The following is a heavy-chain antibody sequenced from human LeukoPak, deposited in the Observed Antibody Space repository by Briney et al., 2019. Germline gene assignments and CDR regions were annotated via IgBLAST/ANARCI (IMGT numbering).Heavy chain of an antibody. CDR2: IYYSGST. D-gene: IGHD1-26*01. CDR3: ARGRVGRLDAFDI. CDR1: GYSISSGDYY. V-gene: IGHV4-30-4*08. Sequence: PSETLSLTCAVSGYSISSGDYYWSWIRQPPGKGLEWIGYIYYSGSTYYNPSLKSRLTISVDTSKNQFSLKLSSVTAADTAVYYCARGRVGRLDAFDIWGQGTMVTVSS. J-gene: IGHJ3*02.